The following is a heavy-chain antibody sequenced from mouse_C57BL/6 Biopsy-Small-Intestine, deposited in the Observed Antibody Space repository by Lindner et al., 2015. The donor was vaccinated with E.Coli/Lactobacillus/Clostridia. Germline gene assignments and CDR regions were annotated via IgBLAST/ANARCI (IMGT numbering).Heavy chain of an antibody. CDR1: GFTFNTYA. V-gene: IGHV10-3*01. Sequence: VQLQESGGRLVQPKGSLKLSCAASGFTFNTYAMYWIRQAPGKGLEWVARIRSKSNNYATYYADSVKDRFTISRDDSQSMLYLQMNNLKTEDTAMYYCVRGDYDGGYLFAYWGQGTLVTVSA. J-gene: IGHJ3*01. CDR2: IRSKSNNYAT. D-gene: IGHD2-13*01. CDR3: VRGDYDGGYLFAY.